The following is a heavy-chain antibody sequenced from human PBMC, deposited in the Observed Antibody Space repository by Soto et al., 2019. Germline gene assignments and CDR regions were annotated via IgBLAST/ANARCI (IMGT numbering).Heavy chain of an antibody. CDR2: IYHSGST. V-gene: IGHV4-4*02. CDR3: ASDYSG. CDR1: GGSISSSNW. Sequence: QVQLQESGPGLVKPSGTLSLTCAVSGGSISSSNWWSWVRQPPGKGLEWIGEIYHSGSTNYNPSLXRXXTITVEKSKDQFSLKLSSETAADRAVYYCASDYSGWRQETLVTVSS. D-gene: IGHD4-4*01. J-gene: IGHJ4*02.